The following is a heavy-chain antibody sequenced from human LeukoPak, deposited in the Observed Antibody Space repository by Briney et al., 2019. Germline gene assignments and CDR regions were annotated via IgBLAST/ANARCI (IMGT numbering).Heavy chain of an antibody. CDR3: ARGPYGSGSYYFDY. V-gene: IGHV3-66*01. CDR1: GFTVSRNY. J-gene: IGHJ4*02. D-gene: IGHD3-10*01. CDR2: IYSGGST. Sequence: GGSLRLSCAASGFTVSRNYMSWVRQAPGKGLEWVSIIYSGGSTYYADSVKVRFTISRDNSKNTLYLQMNSLRAEDTAVYYCARGPYGSGSYYFDYWGQGTLVTVSS.